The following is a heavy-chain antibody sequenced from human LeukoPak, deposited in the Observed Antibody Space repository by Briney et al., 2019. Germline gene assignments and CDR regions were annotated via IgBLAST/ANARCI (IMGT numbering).Heavy chain of an antibody. CDR1: GGSISSYY. Sequence: PSETLSLTCTVSGGSISSYYWSWIRQPPGKGLEWIGYIYYSGSTNYNPSLKSRVTISVDTSKSHFSLKVTSVTAADTAVYFCARQVPAAGHWAFDIWGQGTMVTVSS. D-gene: IGHD6-13*01. CDR3: ARQVPAAGHWAFDI. J-gene: IGHJ3*02. CDR2: IYYSGST. V-gene: IGHV4-59*08.